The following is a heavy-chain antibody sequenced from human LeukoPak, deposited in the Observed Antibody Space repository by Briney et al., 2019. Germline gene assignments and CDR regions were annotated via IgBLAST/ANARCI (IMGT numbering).Heavy chain of an antibody. J-gene: IGHJ6*02. D-gene: IGHD2-2*01. V-gene: IGHV3-21*01. CDR3: ERGPRYDPMDV. CDR1: GFTFSSYS. CDR2: ISSSSSYI. Sequence: GGSLRLSCAASGFTFSSYSMNWVRHAPGKGLEWVSSISSSSSYIYYADSVKGRFTISRDNAKNSLYLQMNSLRAEDTAVYYCERGPRYDPMDVWGQGTTVTVSS.